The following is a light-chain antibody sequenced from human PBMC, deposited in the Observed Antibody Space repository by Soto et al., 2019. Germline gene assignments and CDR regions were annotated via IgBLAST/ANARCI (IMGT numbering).Light chain of an antibody. CDR2: EDK. J-gene: IGLJ2*01. CDR1: SGSIASNY. V-gene: IGLV6-57*04. Sequence: NFMLTQPHSVSESPGKTVTISCTRSSGSIASNYVQWYRQRPGSAPTTVIYEDKQRPSGVPDRFSGSIDSSSNSASLTISGLKTADEADYYCQYYDVNNHAVFGGGTKLTVL. CDR3: QYYDVNNHAV.